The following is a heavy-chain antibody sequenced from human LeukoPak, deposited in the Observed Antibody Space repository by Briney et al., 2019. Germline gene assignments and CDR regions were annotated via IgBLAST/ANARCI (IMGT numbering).Heavy chain of an antibody. CDR2: INHSGST. V-gene: IGHV4-34*01. J-gene: IGHJ4*02. CDR3: ASGFRLPDY. D-gene: IGHD6-25*01. Sequence: SETLSLTCAVYGGSFSGYYWSWIRQPPGKGLEWIGEINHSGSTDYNPSLRSRVTISVDTSKNQFSLKLSSVTAADTAVYYCASGFRLPDYWGQGTLVTVSS. CDR1: GGSFSGYY.